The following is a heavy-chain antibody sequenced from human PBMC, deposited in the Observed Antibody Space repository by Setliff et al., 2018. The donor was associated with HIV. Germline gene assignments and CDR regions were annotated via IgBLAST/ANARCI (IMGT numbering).Heavy chain of an antibody. D-gene: IGHD6-13*01. CDR3: VRVAGFSSSWFGY. CDR2: INSDGSAS. Sequence: GGSLRLSCEASGFTFSNYWMHWVRQAPGKGLEWVSRINSDGSASEHADAVKGRRTISRDNAMNTLYLEMNSLRVEDTAVYYCVRVAGFSSSWFGYWGQGTLVTVSS. V-gene: IGHV3-74*03. J-gene: IGHJ4*02. CDR1: GFTFSNYW.